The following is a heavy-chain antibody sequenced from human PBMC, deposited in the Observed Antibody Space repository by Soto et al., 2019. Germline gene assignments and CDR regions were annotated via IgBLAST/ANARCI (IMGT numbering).Heavy chain of an antibody. CDR2: ISSYSGKT. J-gene: IGHJ4*01. V-gene: IGHV1-18*04. D-gene: IGHD3-3*01. CDR1: GYTFTNYG. Sequence: ASVKVSCKASGYTFTNYGISWVRQAPRQGLEWLGWISSYSGKTNYAQKFQGRVTMTTDTSTNTAYMELSSLRSDDTAVFYCARQHNDFCSAYPDSGYGGHGTLVTVSS. CDR3: ARQHNDFCSAYPDSGY.